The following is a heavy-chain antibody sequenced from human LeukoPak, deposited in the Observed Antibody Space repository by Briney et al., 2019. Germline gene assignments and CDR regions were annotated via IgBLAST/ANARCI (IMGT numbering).Heavy chain of an antibody. V-gene: IGHV3-11*01. D-gene: IGHD5-24*01. CDR2: ISSSGSTI. CDR3: ARIGDGDNPYYYGMDV. Sequence: GGSLRLSCAASGFTFSDYYVSWVRQAPGKGLEWVSYISSSGSTIYYADSVKGRFTISRDNAKNSLYLQMNSQRAEDTAVYYCARIGDGDNPYYYGMDVWGEGTTVTVSS. J-gene: IGHJ6*04. CDR1: GFTFSDYY.